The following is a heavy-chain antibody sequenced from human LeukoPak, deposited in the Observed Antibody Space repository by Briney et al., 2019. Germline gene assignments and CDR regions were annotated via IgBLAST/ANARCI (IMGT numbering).Heavy chain of an antibody. CDR2: LNWNGAST. D-gene: IGHD1-26*01. Sequence: GGSLRLSCAASGFTFDDYGLSWVRQVPGKGLEWVSGLNWNGASTGYADSVKGRFTISRDNAKNSLYLQMNSLRAEDTAVYYCARAIGMGPTKRVFDYWGQGTLVTVSS. CDR3: ARAIGMGPTKRVFDY. V-gene: IGHV3-20*04. J-gene: IGHJ4*02. CDR1: GFTFDDYG.